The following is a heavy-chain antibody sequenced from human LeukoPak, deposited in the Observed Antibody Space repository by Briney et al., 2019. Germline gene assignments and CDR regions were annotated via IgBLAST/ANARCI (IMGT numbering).Heavy chain of an antibody. CDR2: IGTAGDT. CDR3: ARGYGGNSPGAFDI. V-gene: IGHV3-13*01. D-gene: IGHD4-23*01. J-gene: IGHJ3*02. CDR1: GFTFSSYD. Sequence: GGSLRLSCAASGFTFSSYDMHWVRQATGKGLEWVSAIGTAGDTYYPGSVKGRFTISRENAKNSLYLQMNSLRAGDTAVYYCARGYGGNSPGAFDIWGQGTMVTVSS.